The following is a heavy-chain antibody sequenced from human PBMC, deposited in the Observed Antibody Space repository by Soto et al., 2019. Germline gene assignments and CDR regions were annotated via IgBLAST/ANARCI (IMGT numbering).Heavy chain of an antibody. D-gene: IGHD3-10*01. CDR3: AKDLPYYGSGAGPFDP. Sequence: QVQLVESGGGVVQPGRSLRLSCAASGFTFSSYGMHWVRQAPGKGLEWVAVISYDGSNKYYADSVKGRFTISRDNSKNTLYLQMNSLRAEDTAVYYCAKDLPYYGSGAGPFDPWGQGTLVTVSS. V-gene: IGHV3-30*18. CDR1: GFTFSSYG. J-gene: IGHJ5*02. CDR2: ISYDGSNK.